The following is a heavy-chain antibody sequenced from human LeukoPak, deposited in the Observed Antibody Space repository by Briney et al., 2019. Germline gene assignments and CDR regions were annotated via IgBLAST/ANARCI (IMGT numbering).Heavy chain of an antibody. D-gene: IGHD3-10*01. J-gene: IGHJ6*02. V-gene: IGHV3-33*01. CDR2: IWYDGSNK. CDR1: GFTFSSYG. CDR3: AREALVTMVRGGGSMDV. Sequence: GGSLRLSCAASGFTFSSYGMHWVRQAPGKGLEGVAVIWYDGSNKYYADSVKGRFTISRDNAKNSLYLQMNSLRAEDTAVYYCAREALVTMVRGGGSMDVWGQGTTVTVSS.